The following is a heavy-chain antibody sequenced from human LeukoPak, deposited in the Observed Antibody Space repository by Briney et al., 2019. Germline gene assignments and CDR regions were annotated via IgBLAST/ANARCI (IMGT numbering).Heavy chain of an antibody. J-gene: IGHJ5*02. D-gene: IGHD6-19*01. CDR3: VREGGSGWYSGWFDP. V-gene: IGHV3-7*01. CDR2: IKKDGSEK. Sequence: PGGSLRLSCAASGFTFSSYWMSWVRQVPGKGLEWVANIKKDGSEKKYVDSVKGRFTISRDNAENSLYLQMNSLRVEDTAVYYCVREGGSGWYSGWFDPWGQGTLVTVSS. CDR1: GFTFSSYW.